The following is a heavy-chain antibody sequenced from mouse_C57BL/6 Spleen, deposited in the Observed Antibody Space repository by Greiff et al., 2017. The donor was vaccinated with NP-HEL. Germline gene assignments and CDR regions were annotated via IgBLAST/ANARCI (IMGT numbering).Heavy chain of an antibody. V-gene: IGHV1-81*01. Sequence: QVQLQQSGAELARPGASVKLSCKASGYTFTSYGISWVKQRTGQGLEWIGEIYPRSGNTYYNEKFKGKATLTADKSSSTAYMELRSLTSEDSAVYFCASITTVVEWYFDVWGTGTTVTVSS. CDR3: ASITTVVEWYFDV. CDR1: GYTFTSYG. J-gene: IGHJ1*03. CDR2: IYPRSGNT. D-gene: IGHD1-1*01.